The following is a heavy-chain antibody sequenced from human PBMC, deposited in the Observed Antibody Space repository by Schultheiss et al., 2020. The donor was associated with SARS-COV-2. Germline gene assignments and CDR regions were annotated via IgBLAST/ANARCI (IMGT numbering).Heavy chain of an antibody. D-gene: IGHD2-2*01. J-gene: IGHJ3*02. CDR3: ARGGVVPAYEVGAFDI. CDR1: GFTFSSYA. Sequence: GGSLRLSCAASGFTFSSYAMHWVRQAPGKGLEWVAVISYDGSNKYYADSVKGRFTISRYNSKNTLYLQMNSLRAEDTAVYYCARGGVVPAYEVGAFDIWGQGTMVTVSS. CDR2: ISYDGSNK. V-gene: IGHV3-30*07.